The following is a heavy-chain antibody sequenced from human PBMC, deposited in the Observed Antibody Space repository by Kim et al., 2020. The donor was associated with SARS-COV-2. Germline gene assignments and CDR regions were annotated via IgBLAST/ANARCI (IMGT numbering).Heavy chain of an antibody. V-gene: IGHV3-23*01. Sequence: HGDSGKGRFTISRDNSKNTLDLQMSSLRAEDTAVYYCAKVLLYGSGSLDYWGQGTLVTVSS. D-gene: IGHD3-10*01. J-gene: IGHJ4*02. CDR3: AKVLLYGSGSLDY.